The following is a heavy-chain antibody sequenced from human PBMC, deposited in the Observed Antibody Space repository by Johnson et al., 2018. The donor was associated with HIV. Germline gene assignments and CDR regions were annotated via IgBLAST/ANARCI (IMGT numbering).Heavy chain of an antibody. D-gene: IGHD3-10*01. CDR2: ITLSGGRP. V-gene: IGHV3-20*04. J-gene: IGHJ3*01. CDR1: VFIFDYYG. CDR3: ARVWFMVQGVDAVGV. Sequence: VQLVESGGGVVRPGGSLSLSCAASVFIFDYYGMSWVRHAPGKGLAWVSGITLSGGRPGCAASVEGRFTISRDNAKNSLFLQMISLRAEYTALYYCARVWFMVQGVDAVGVGGEWIMVTVSS.